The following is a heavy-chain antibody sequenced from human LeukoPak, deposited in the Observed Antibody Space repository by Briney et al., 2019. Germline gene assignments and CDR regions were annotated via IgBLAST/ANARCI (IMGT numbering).Heavy chain of an antibody. V-gene: IGHV3-30*18. CDR1: GFTFSSYG. CDR3: AKIRDSSGWSYYYYYYLDV. CDR2: ISYDGSNK. D-gene: IGHD6-19*01. J-gene: IGHJ6*03. Sequence: GGSLRLSCAASGFTFSSYGMHWVRQAPGKGLEWVAVISYDGSNKYFPDSVKGRFTISRDNSKNTLYLQKNSLRAEDTAVYYCAKIRDSSGWSYYYYYYLDVWGKGTTVTVSS.